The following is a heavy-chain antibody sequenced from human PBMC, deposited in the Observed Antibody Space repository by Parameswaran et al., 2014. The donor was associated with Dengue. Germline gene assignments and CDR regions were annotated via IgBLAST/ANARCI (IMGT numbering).Heavy chain of an antibody. CDR2: ISHSGTT. CDR3: ARELTLAYYFDY. D-gene: IGHD6-13*01. Sequence: PGKGLEWIAYISHSGTTNYNPSLKSRVTISVDTSKNQFSLKLSSVTAADTAVYYCARELTLAYYFDYWGQGTLVTVSS. V-gene: IGHV4-61*06. J-gene: IGHJ4*02.